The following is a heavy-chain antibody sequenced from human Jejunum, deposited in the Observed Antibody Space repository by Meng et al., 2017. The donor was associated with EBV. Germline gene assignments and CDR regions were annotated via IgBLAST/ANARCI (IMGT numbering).Heavy chain of an antibody. V-gene: IGHV3-23*04. CDR2: ITDSGGST. J-gene: IGHJ5*02. CDR1: GFTFNSHT. Sequence: VTLGGVGGGLVQPGGSLRPACADSGFTFNSHTMSWVRQAPGKGLEWVSAITDSGGSTYYTDSVKGRFTISRDNSKNTLYLQMNSLRAEDTAVYYCAKLTRAWGQGTLVTVSS. CDR3: AKLTRA.